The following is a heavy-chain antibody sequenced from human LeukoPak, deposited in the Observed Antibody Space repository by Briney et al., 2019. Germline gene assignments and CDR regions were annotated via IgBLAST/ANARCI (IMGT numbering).Heavy chain of an antibody. D-gene: IGHD5-18*01. CDR3: ARDSLSPHLRGHIYGTVAFEY. J-gene: IGHJ4*02. Sequence: PGGSLRLSCAASGFTFSSYEMNWVRQAPGKGLEWVANIKQDGSEKYYVDSVKGRFTISRDNAKNSLYLQMNSLRAEDTAVYYCARDSLSPHLRGHIYGTVAFEYWGQGTLVTVSS. CDR2: IKQDGSEK. V-gene: IGHV3-7*01. CDR1: GFTFSSYE.